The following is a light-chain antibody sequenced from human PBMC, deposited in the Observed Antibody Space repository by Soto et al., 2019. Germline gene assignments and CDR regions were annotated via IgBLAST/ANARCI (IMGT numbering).Light chain of an antibody. CDR2: AAS. V-gene: IGKV1-39*01. CDR1: QSISSY. Sequence: IQMTQSPSSLSASVGDRVTITCRASQSISSYLNWYQQKPGKAPKLLISAASSLQSGVPSRFSCSGSGTDFTLTISSLQREDFATYYCQQSYSTPRTFGQGTKVDI. J-gene: IGKJ1*01. CDR3: QQSYSTPRT.